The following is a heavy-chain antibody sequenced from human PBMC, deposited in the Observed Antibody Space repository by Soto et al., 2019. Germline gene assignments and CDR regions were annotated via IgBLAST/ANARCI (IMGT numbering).Heavy chain of an antibody. D-gene: IGHD2-21*01. V-gene: IGHV4-59*01. CDR3: AHFSDLEWFDP. CDR2: IFYTGST. CDR1: GGSIRRYC. Sequence: QVQLQESGPGLVRPSETLSLTCTVSGGSIRRYCWSWIRQSPGKGLEWIGYIFYTGSTTYNPSLKSRVTISIATSKNQFSLKLSSVTAADTDVYDCAHFSDLEWFDPWGQGTLVTVSS. J-gene: IGHJ5*02.